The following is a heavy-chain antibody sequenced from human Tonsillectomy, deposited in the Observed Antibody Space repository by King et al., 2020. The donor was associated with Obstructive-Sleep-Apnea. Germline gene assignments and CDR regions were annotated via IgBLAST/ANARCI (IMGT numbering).Heavy chain of an antibody. Sequence: HVQLVESGAEVKKPGASVKVSCKASGYTFTSYDINLLRQATGQGLEWMGWMNPNSGNTGYDQKFQGRVTMTRNNSITTAYMELSSLSSEDTAVYYCARRRGAGSSDYWGQGTLVTVSS. CDR1: GYTFTSYD. J-gene: IGHJ4*02. CDR3: ARRRGAGSSDY. V-gene: IGHV1-8*01. CDR2: MNPNSGNT. D-gene: IGHD2-2*01.